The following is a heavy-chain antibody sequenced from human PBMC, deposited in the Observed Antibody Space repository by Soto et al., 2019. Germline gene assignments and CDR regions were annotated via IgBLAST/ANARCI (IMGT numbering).Heavy chain of an antibody. V-gene: IGHV3-33*01. Sequence: QVQLVESGGGVVQPGRSLRLSCAASGFTFSSYGMHWARQAPGKGLEWVAVIWYDGSNKYYADSVKGRFTISRDNSKNTLYLQMNSLRAEDTAVYYCARDGCSGGRCYSVGYWGQGTLVTVSS. D-gene: IGHD2-15*01. J-gene: IGHJ4*02. CDR1: GFTFSSYG. CDR3: ARDGCSGGRCYSVGY. CDR2: IWYDGSNK.